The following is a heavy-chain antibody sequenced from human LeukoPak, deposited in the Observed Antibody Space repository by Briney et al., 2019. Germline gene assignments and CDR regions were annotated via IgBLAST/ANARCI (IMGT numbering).Heavy chain of an antibody. V-gene: IGHV3-21*01. J-gene: IGHJ4*02. D-gene: IGHD2-21*02. CDR3: ACQYCGGDCYFDY. CDR1: GFTFSSYS. CDR2: ISSSSSYI. Sequence: GGSLRLSCAASGFTFSSYSMNWVRQAPGKGLEWVSSISSSSSYIYYADSVKGRFTISRDNAKNSLYLQMNSLRAEDTAVYYCACQYCGGDCYFDYWGQGTLVTVSS.